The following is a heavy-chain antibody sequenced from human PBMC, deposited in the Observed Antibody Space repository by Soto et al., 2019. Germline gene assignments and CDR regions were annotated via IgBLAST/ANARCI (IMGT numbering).Heavy chain of an antibody. J-gene: IGHJ4*02. CDR2: ISYGGTNK. D-gene: IGHD6-19*01. Sequence: GGSLRLSCAASGFTFSSSGMHWVRQAPGKGLEWVAVISYGGTNKYYGDSVKGRFTISRDNSNDTLYLQMNSLRAEDTAVYYCAKVVIALASPYYFDSWGQGTLVTVSS. CDR3: AKVVIALASPYYFDS. CDR1: GFTFSSSG. V-gene: IGHV3-30*18.